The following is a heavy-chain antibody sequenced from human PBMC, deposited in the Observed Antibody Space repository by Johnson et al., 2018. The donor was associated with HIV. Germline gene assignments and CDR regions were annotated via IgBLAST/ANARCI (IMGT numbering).Heavy chain of an antibody. Sequence: QVQLVESGGGLVKPGGSLRLSCAASGFTFIDYYMSWIRQAPGKGLEWISYISGSGSTIYYADSVKGRFTISRDNAKNSLYLQMNSLRAEDTAMYYCARGRYSSSWYVGGLDAFDIWGQGTMVTVSS. V-gene: IGHV3-11*04. CDR2: ISGSGSTI. D-gene: IGHD6-13*01. CDR1: GFTFIDYY. J-gene: IGHJ3*02. CDR3: ARGRYSSSWYVGGLDAFDI.